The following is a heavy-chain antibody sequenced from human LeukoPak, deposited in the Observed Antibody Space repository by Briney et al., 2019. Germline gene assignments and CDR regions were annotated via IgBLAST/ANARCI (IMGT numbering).Heavy chain of an antibody. CDR3: AREEYSSGWFYFDY. V-gene: IGHV3-30*01. D-gene: IGHD6-19*01. Sequence: GGSLRLSCAASGFTISSYAMHWVRQTPGKGLEWVAAISNDGTNKYYADSVEGRCTISRDNAKNTPYLQMNGLRAEDTAVFYCAREEYSSGWFYFDYWGQGTLVTVSS. CDR1: GFTISSYA. CDR2: ISNDGTNK. J-gene: IGHJ4*02.